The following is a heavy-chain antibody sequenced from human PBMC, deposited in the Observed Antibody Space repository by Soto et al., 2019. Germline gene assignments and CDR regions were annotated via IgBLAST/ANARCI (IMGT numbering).Heavy chain of an antibody. CDR2: ISGGGDTT. V-gene: IGHV3-23*01. CDR1: GFTFNNYA. D-gene: IGHD3-10*01. J-gene: IGHJ4*02. Sequence: EVQLLESGGGLVQPGGSLRLSCVASGFTFNNYAMTWVRQALGKGLEWVSAISGGGDTTSYADSVKGQFTVSRDGSKNTLCLQMSSLRAEDTALYYCAKGRGGSGSLTPRGDLWGQGTLVTVSS. CDR3: AKGRGGSGSLTPRGDL.